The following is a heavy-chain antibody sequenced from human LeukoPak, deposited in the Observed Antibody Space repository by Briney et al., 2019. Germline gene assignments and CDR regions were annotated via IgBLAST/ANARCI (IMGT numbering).Heavy chain of an antibody. V-gene: IGHV3-23*01. D-gene: IGHD3-16*01. CDR1: GFTFSSYA. J-gene: IGHJ4*02. CDR2: ISGSGGST. CDR3: AKDGHGQLISDY. Sequence: PGGSLRLSCAASGFTFSSYAMSWVRQAPGKGLEGVSAISGSGGSTYYAASVKSRFTISRDNSNNTLYLQMNSLRAEDRAVYYCAKDGHGQLISDYWGQGTLVTVS.